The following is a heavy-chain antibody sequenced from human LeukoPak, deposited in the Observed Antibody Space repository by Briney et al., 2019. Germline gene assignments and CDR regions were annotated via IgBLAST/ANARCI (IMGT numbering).Heavy chain of an antibody. J-gene: IGHJ4*02. CDR1: GGSISSYY. CDR2: IYYSGST. Sequence: SETLSLTCTVSGGSISSYYWSWIRQPPGKGLEWIGYIYYSGSTNYNPSLKSRVTISVDTSKNQFSLKLSSVTAADTAVYYCARAPIWIAVAGVLDYWGQGTLVTVSS. D-gene: IGHD6-19*01. V-gene: IGHV4-59*01. CDR3: ARAPIWIAVAGVLDY.